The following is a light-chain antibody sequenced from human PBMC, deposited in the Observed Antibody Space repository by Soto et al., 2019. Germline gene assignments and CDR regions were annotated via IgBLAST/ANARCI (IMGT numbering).Light chain of an antibody. Sequence: QSALTQPPSASGSPGQSVTISCTGTSSDVGGYNFVSWYQQHPGKAPKLMIYEVSKRPSGAPDRFSGSKSGNTASLTVSGLQAEDEADYYCNSYAVSTSYVFGTGTKVTVL. V-gene: IGLV2-8*01. CDR3: NSYAVSTSYV. J-gene: IGLJ1*01. CDR1: SSDVGGYNF. CDR2: EVS.